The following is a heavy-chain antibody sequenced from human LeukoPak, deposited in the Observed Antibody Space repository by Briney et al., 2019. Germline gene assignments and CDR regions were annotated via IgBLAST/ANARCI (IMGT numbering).Heavy chain of an antibody. Sequence: GGSLRLSCAASGFTFRDYHIHWVRQAPGKGLEWVSSITSGATHMYYADSVKGRFTISRDNAKNSLYLQTNSLRAEDTAVYYCARAQYYSDSTGYYYLHYWGQGTLVTVSS. J-gene: IGHJ4*02. V-gene: IGHV3-21*01. D-gene: IGHD3-22*01. CDR3: ARAQYYSDSTGYYYLHY. CDR1: GFTFRDYH. CDR2: ITSGATHM.